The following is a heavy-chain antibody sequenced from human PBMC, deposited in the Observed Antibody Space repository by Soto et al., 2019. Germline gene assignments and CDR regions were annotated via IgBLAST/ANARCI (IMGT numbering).Heavy chain of an antibody. J-gene: IGHJ6*02. CDR3: ARASHEGSGSYGAYYYYYYGMDV. CDR1: GFTFSSYW. Sequence: GGSLRLSCAASGFTFSSYWMSWVRQAPGKGLEWVANIKQDGSEKYYVDSVKGRFTISRDNAKNSLYLQMNSLRAEDTAVYYCARASHEGSGSYGAYYYYYYGMDVWGQGTTVTVSS. D-gene: IGHD3-10*01. V-gene: IGHV3-7*01. CDR2: IKQDGSEK.